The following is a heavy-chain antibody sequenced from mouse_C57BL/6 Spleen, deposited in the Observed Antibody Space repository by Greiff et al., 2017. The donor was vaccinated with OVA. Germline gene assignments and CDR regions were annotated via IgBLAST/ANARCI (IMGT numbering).Heavy chain of an antibody. CDR2: IDPSDSET. J-gene: IGHJ2*01. CDR3: ERSDYYYGGGDY. D-gene: IGHD1-1*01. Sequence: VQLQPPWAELVRPGSSVKLSCKASGYTFTSYWMPLVKQRPIQGLEWIGNIDPSDSETHYNQKFKDKATLTVYKSSSTAYMQLSSLTSEDSAVYYCERSDYYYGGGDYWGKGTTLTVSS. CDR1: GYTFTSYW. V-gene: IGHV1-52*01.